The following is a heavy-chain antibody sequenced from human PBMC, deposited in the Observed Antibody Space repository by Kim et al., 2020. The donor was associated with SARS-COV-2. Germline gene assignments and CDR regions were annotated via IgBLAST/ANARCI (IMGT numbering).Heavy chain of an antibody. CDR2: ISYDGSNK. CDR3: ARDYLGHYYGSGRGPIRH. D-gene: IGHD3-10*01. Sequence: GGSLRLSCAASGFTFSSYGMHWVRQAPGKGLEWVAVISYDGSNKYYADSVKGRFTISRDNSKNTLYLQMNSLRAEDTAVYYCARDYLGHYYGSGRGPIRHWGQGTLVTVSS. J-gene: IGHJ1*01. CDR1: GFTFSSYG. V-gene: IGHV3-33*05.